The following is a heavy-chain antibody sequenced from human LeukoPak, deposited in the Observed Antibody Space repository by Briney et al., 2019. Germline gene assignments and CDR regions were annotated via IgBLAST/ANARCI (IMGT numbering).Heavy chain of an antibody. CDR1: GGSFSGYY. V-gene: IGHV4-34*01. D-gene: IGHD3-9*01. CDR3: ARGWDGYYNPWFDY. CDR2: INHSGST. Sequence: SETLSLTCAVYGGSFSGYYWSWIRQPPGKGLEWIGEINHSGSTNYNPSLKSRVTISVDTSKNQFSLKLSSVTAADTAVYYCARGWDGYYNPWFDYWGQGTLSPSPQ. J-gene: IGHJ4*02.